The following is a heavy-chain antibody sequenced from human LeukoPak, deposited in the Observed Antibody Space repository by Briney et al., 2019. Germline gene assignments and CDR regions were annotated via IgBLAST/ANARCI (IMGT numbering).Heavy chain of an antibody. V-gene: IGHV3-20*04. J-gene: IGHJ2*01. CDR3: TRDWRCSTISCSTYFDL. D-gene: IGHD2-2*02. Sequence: RGSLRLSCTASGFAFDEHGMSWVRQVPGKGLEWVSGINWSGGSTGYADPLRGRFTISRDNSRNTLYLQMNSLRDDDTALYYCTRDWRCSTISCSTYFDLWGRGTLVTVSA. CDR2: INWSGGST. CDR1: GFAFDEHG.